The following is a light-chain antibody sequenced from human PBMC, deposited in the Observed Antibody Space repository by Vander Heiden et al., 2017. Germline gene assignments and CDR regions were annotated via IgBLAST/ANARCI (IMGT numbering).Light chain of an antibody. J-gene: IGKJ2*01. CDR3: QHYNNWPPYA. V-gene: IGKV3-15*01. Sequence: EIVMTQSPSTLSVSPGARAPLSCRASQSVSSNLAWYQQKPVQAPRLLIYGASTSATGIPARFRGSGYGREFTLTISSRQSEDFAVYYCQHYNNWPPYAFGQGTKMEIK. CDR2: GAS. CDR1: QSVSSN.